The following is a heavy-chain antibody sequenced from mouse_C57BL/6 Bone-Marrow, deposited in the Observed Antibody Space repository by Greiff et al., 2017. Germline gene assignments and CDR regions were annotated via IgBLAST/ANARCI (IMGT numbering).Heavy chain of an antibody. V-gene: IGHV1-55*01. CDR1: GYTFTSYW. CDR2: IYPTSGRT. D-gene: IGHD3-1*01. Sequence: QVQLQQPGAELVKPGASVKMSCKASGYTFTSYWITWVKQRPGQGLEWIGDIYPTSGRTNYNEKFKSKAILTVDTSSNTAYMQLSSLTSEDSAVFYCARSGPLARRFDYWGQGTTLTVSS. CDR3: ARSGPLARRFDY. J-gene: IGHJ2*01.